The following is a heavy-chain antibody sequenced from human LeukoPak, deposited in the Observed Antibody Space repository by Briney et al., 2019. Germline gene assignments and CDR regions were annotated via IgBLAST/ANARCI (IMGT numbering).Heavy chain of an antibody. Sequence: SGGSLRLSCAASGFTFSSYGMNWVRQTPGKGLEWVSAISGSGGNTYYADSVKGRSTISRDNSKNTLYLQMNSLRAEDTALYYCAKPAKTDYADYWGQGTLVTVSS. D-gene: IGHD1-14*01. CDR2: ISGSGGNT. CDR1: GFTFSSYG. V-gene: IGHV3-23*01. J-gene: IGHJ4*02. CDR3: AKPAKTDYADY.